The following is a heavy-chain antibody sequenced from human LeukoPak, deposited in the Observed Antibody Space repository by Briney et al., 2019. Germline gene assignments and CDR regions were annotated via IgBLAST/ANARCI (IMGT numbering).Heavy chain of an antibody. D-gene: IGHD1-26*01. CDR2: IIGSGGTT. CDR1: GFTFSSYA. Sequence: GGSLRLSCKASGFTFSSYAMSWVRQAPGQGLEWVGRIIGSGGTTYYADSVRGRFTISRDKSRNTVDLEMNSLRAEDTAVYYCAGSTRVDASFDIWGQGTMVTVSS. CDR3: AGSTRVDASFDI. J-gene: IGHJ3*02. V-gene: IGHV3-23*01.